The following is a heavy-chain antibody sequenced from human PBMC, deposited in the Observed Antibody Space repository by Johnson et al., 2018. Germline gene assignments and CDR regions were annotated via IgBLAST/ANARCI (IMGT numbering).Heavy chain of an antibody. CDR3: AKEGSSSSFYNYYYMDV. CDR1: GFTFSSYA. J-gene: IGHJ6*03. CDR2: ISHDGSNK. V-gene: IGHV3-30-3*01. Sequence: QVQLVQSGGGVVQPGRSLRFSCATSGFTFSSYAMHWVRQAPGKGLEWVAVISHDGSNKYYTDSVQGRFTISRADSKNTRFLHMNSRRAEDTAVYYCAKEGSSSSFYNYYYMDVWGKGTTVTVSS. D-gene: IGHD6-6*01.